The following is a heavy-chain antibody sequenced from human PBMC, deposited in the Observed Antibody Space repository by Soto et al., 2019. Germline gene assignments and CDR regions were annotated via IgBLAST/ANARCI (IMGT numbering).Heavy chain of an antibody. Sequence: QIHLVQSGAEVKKPGASVKVSCKGSSYGFTTYGITWVRQAPGQGLEWTAWISAHNGNTNYAQKLQGRVTVTRDTSTSTAYMELRSLRSDDTAVYYCARGRYGDYWGQGALVTVSS. V-gene: IGHV1-18*01. CDR1: SYGFTTYG. CDR2: ISAHNGNT. D-gene: IGHD1-1*01. CDR3: ARGRYGDY. J-gene: IGHJ4*02.